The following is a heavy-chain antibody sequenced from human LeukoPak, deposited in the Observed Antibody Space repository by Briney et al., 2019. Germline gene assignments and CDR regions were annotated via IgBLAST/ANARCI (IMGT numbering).Heavy chain of an antibody. CDR2: INPGDSDT. V-gene: IGHV5-51*01. CDR1: GYSFTRHW. Sequence: GESLKISGKGSGYSFTRHWSGWVRQMPGKGLEWMGIINPGDSDTRYSPSSQGQVTISADKSINTAYLQWSSLKASDTAMYYCARAAYCGANCYSVGWFDSWGQGTLVTVSS. CDR3: ARAAYCGANCYSVGWFDS. D-gene: IGHD2-21*02. J-gene: IGHJ5*01.